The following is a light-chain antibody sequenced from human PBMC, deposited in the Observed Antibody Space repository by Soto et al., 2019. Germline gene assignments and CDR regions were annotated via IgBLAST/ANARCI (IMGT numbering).Light chain of an antibody. V-gene: IGKV3-20*01. CDR3: QQYSRAWT. CDR2: GAS. CDR1: QSVWSSL. J-gene: IGKJ1*01. Sequence: ETVLTQSPGTLSLSPGERATLSCRASQSVWSSLLAWYQHKPGQTPRLLIYGASSRATGIPDRFSGSGSGTVFTLTSSRLEPVDFAVYYCQQYSRAWTFGQPTKVEI.